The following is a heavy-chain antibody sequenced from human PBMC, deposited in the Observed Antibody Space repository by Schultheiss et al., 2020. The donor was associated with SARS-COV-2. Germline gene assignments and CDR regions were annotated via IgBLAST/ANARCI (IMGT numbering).Heavy chain of an antibody. CDR3: AKDRGQYYDFWSGYAFGDY. CDR1: GFTFSNAW. Sequence: GESLKISCAASGFTFSNAWMSWVRQAPGKGLEWVAVISYDGSNKYYADSVKGRFTISRDNSKNTLYLQMNSLRAEDTAVYYCAKDRGQYYDFWSGYAFGDYWGQGTLVTVSS. J-gene: IGHJ4*02. V-gene: IGHV3-30*18. D-gene: IGHD3-3*01. CDR2: ISYDGSNK.